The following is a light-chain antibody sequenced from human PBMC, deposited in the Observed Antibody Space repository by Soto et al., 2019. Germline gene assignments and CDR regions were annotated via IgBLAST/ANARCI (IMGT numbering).Light chain of an antibody. J-gene: IGLJ1*01. Sequence: SYELTQPPSVSVAPGQTARISCGGNNIGSKSVHWFQQKPGQAPVLVVYDDNDRPSGIPERFSGSNSGNTATLTISRVEAEDEADYYCQVWDSISDHFVFGTGTKLTVL. CDR3: QVWDSISDHFV. V-gene: IGLV3-21*02. CDR2: DDN. CDR1: NIGSKS.